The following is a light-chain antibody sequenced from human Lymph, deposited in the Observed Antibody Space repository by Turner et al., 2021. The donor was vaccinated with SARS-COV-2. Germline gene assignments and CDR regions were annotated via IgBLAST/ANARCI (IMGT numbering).Light chain of an antibody. CDR3: QQYNIHPRT. CDR1: QSISSW. J-gene: IGKJ1*01. Sequence: DIQMTQSPSTLSASVGDRVTITCRASQSISSWLAWYQQKPGKAPKLLIYKASSLESGVSSRFSGSGSGTEFTLTISSLQPDDFATYFCQQYNIHPRTFGQGTKVEIK. CDR2: KAS. V-gene: IGKV1-5*03.